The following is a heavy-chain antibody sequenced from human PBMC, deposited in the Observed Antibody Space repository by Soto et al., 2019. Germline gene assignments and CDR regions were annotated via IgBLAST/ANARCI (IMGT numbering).Heavy chain of an antibody. V-gene: IGHV1-2*02. CDR3: AREVDGWGREFDY. J-gene: IGHJ4*02. Sequence: QVQLVQSGAEVKKPGASVKVSCKASGYTFTGYYVHWVRQAPGQGLEWVGWINANSGGTNYAQKFQGRVTKTTDTHTTTSYMERGGLRADVTDGYYCAREVDGWGREFDYWGQGTLITVSS. D-gene: IGHD3-10*01. CDR1: GYTFTGYY. CDR2: INANSGGT.